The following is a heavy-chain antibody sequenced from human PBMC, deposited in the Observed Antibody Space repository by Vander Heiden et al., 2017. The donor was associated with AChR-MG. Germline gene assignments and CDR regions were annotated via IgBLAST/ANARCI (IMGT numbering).Heavy chain of an antibody. Sequence: QVQLQESGPGLVKPSETLSLTCTVPGGSISSYYWSWLRQPPGKGLEWIGYIYYSGSTNYNPSLKSRVTISVDTSKNQFSLKLSSVTAADTAVYYCARFPYKGPYYYYMDVWGKGPTVTVSS. CDR1: GGSISSYY. CDR2: IYYSGST. D-gene: IGHD1-20*01. CDR3: ARFPYKGPYYYYMDV. J-gene: IGHJ6*03. V-gene: IGHV4-59*01.